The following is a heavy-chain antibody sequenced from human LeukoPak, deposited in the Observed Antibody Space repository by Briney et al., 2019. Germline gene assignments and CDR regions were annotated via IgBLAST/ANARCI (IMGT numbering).Heavy chain of an antibody. Sequence: GASVKVSCKASGYTFTGYYMHWVRQAPGQGLEWMGWITPNSGGTNYAQKFQGSVTMTRDTSISTAYMELSRLRSDDTAVYYCARAPYCSSTSCYVAVTPWFDPWGQGTLVTVSS. CDR3: ARAPYCSSTSCYVAVTPWFDP. J-gene: IGHJ5*02. CDR2: ITPNSGGT. V-gene: IGHV1-2*02. D-gene: IGHD2-2*01. CDR1: GYTFTGYY.